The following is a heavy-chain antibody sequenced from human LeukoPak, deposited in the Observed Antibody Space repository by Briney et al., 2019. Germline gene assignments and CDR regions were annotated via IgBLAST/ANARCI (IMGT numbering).Heavy chain of an antibody. J-gene: IGHJ3*02. V-gene: IGHV5-51*01. CDR3: ARMYYGSGSYYNVPPGAFDI. CDR2: IYPCDSDT. CDR1: GYSFTSYW. D-gene: IGHD3-10*01. Sequence: GESLKISCKGSGYSFTSYWIGWVRQMPGKGLEWMWIIYPCDSDTRYSPSFQGQVTISADKSISTAYLQWSSLKASDTAMYYCARMYYGSGSYYNVPPGAFDIWGQGTMVTVSS.